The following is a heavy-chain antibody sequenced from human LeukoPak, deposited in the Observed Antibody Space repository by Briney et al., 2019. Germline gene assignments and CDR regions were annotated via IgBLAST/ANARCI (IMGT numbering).Heavy chain of an antibody. V-gene: IGHV4-4*09. Sequence: SETLSLTCNVSGDSTSSEYWSWIRQPPGKSLEWVGYIYTGGITNYNPSLKSRVTISVDTSKNQFSLRLTSVTAADTAMYYCARGPPFDYWGQGTLVAVSS. CDR2: IYTGGIT. CDR3: ARGPPFDY. J-gene: IGHJ4*02. CDR1: GDSTSSEY.